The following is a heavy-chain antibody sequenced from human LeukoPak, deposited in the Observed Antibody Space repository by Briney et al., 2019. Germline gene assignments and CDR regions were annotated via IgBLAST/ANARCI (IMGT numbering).Heavy chain of an antibody. V-gene: IGHV1-8*02. J-gene: IGHJ5*02. D-gene: IGHD3-22*01. CDR2: MNPNSGNT. CDR1: GYSFTSHY. Sequence: ASVKVSCKASGYSFTSHYMHWVRQATGQGLEWMGWMNPNSGNTAYAQKFQGRVTMTRNTSISTAYMELSSLRSEDTAVYYCAREDYYDSGSFDPWGQGTLVTVSS. CDR3: AREDYYDSGSFDP.